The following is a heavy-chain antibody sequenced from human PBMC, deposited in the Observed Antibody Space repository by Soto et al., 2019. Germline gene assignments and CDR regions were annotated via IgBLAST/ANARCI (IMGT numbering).Heavy chain of an antibody. J-gene: IGHJ6*02. CDR3: STSSRNEYHFAMDA. V-gene: IGHV3-53*01. CDR2: IYSGGST. Sequence: GGSLRLSCAASGLSVSSSDMSWVRQASGKGLEWVSVIYSGGSTHDADSVKGRFTISRDNSKNTVHLQMNSLRVDDTAVYFCSTSSRNEYHFAMDAWGQGTTVTVSS. D-gene: IGHD6-6*01. CDR1: GLSVSSSD.